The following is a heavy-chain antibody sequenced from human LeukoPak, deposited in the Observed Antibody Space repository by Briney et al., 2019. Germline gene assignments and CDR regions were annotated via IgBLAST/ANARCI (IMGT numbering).Heavy chain of an antibody. Sequence: ASVKVSCKASGGTFTSYAISWVRQAPGQGLEWMGGIIPIFGTANYAQKFQGRVTITSDESTSTAYMEMSSLRSEETAAYYCASLYSGGDCYQHDYYSIDVWGKGTTVTISS. CDR2: IIPIFGTA. CDR1: GGTFTSYA. D-gene: IGHD2-21*02. CDR3: ASLYSGGDCYQHDYYSIDV. V-gene: IGHV1-69*13. J-gene: IGHJ6*03.